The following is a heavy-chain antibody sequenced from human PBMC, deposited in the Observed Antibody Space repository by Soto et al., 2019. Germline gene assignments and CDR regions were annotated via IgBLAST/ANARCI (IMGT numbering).Heavy chain of an antibody. D-gene: IGHD2-2*01. J-gene: IGHJ6*03. V-gene: IGHV3-23*01. CDR1: GFTFSSYA. Sequence: PGGSLRLSCAASGFTFSSYAMSWVRQAPGKGLEWVSAISGSGGSTYYADSVKGRFTISRDNSKNTLYLQMNSLRAEDTAVYYCAKCTSCPIYYYYYYLAVWGQGTMVTVSS. CDR2: ISGSGGST. CDR3: AKCTSCPIYYYYYYLAV.